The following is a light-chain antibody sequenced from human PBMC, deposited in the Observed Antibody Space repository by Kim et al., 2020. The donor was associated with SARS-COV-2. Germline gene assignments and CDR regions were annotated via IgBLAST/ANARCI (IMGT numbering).Light chain of an antibody. V-gene: IGLV2-23*01. CDR1: SSDVGGYNL. J-gene: IGLJ2*01. CDR2: ADT. Sequence: QSALTQPASVSGSHGQSITISCSGTSSDVGGYNLVSWYQQHPGEAPKVMIYADTRRPSGVSNRFSGSKSANTASLTISGLQAEDEADYYCCSYTTSDTWVFGGGTQLTVL. CDR3: CSYTTSDTWV.